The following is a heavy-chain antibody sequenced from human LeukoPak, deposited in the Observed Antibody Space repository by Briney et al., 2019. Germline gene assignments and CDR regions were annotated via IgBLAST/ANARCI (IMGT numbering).Heavy chain of an antibody. J-gene: IGHJ4*02. Sequence: PGGSLRLSCAASGFTFSSYWMHWVRQAPGKGLVWVSRINSDGSSTSYADSVKGRFTISRDNSKNTVDLHINTLRVEDTAVYYCASNGYGAGTTTWGQGALVTVSS. V-gene: IGHV3-74*01. CDR1: GFTFSSYW. CDR2: INSDGSST. CDR3: ASNGYGAGTTT. D-gene: IGHD3-10*01.